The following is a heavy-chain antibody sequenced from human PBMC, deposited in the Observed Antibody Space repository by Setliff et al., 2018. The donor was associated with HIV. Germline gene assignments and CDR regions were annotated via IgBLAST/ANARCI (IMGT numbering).Heavy chain of an antibody. V-gene: IGHV5-51*01. CDR2: IYPVDSDT. Sequence: PGESLKISCQGSGYTFTKYWIGWVRQMPGKGLEWMGVIYPVDSDTRYSPSFQGQVTISADRSISPAYLQWSSLKASDTAMYYCVRPGCSTSSCYSSNGSDLWGPGTMVTVSS. D-gene: IGHD2-2*02. J-gene: IGHJ3*01. CDR3: VRPGCSTSSCYSSNGSDL. CDR1: GYTFTKYW.